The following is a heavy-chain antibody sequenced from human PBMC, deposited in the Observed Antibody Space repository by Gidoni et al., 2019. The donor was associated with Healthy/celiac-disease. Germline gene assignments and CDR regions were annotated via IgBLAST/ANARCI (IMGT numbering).Heavy chain of an antibody. CDR3: TRSRGINWFDP. Sequence: EVQLVESGGGWVKPGGSVRLSCTAAGVTFGDYARSWFRQAPGKGLEWVGFIRSKAYGGTTEYAASVKGRFTISRDDSKSIAYLQMNSLKTEDTAVYYCTRSRGINWFDPWGQGTLVTVSS. CDR2: IRSKAYGGTT. V-gene: IGHV3-49*05. J-gene: IGHJ5*02. CDR1: GVTFGDYA.